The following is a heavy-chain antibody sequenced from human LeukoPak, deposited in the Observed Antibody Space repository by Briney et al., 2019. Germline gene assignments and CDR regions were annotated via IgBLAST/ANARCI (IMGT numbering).Heavy chain of an antibody. J-gene: IGHJ4*02. CDR3: ARDQYSSSSCVDY. Sequence: GGSLRLSCAASGFTFSSYAMHWVRQAPGKGLEWVAVISYDGSNKYYADSVKGRFTISRDNSKNTLYLQMNSLRAEDTAVYYCARDQYSSSSCVDYWGQGTLVTVSS. CDR2: ISYDGSNK. CDR1: GFTFSSYA. D-gene: IGHD6-6*01. V-gene: IGHV3-30*04.